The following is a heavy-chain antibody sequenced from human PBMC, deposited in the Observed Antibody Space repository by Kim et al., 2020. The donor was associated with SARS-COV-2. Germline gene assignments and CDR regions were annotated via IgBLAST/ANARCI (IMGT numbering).Heavy chain of an antibody. D-gene: IGHD6-19*01. Sequence: GGSRRLSCAASGFTFSSYWMHWVRQAPGKGLVWVSRINSDGSSTSYPDSVKGRFTISRDNAKNTLYLQMNSLRAEDTAVYYCASLGYSSGWTNDYWGQGTLATVSS. J-gene: IGHJ4*02. CDR3: ASLGYSSGWTNDY. CDR2: INSDGSST. CDR1: GFTFSSYW. V-gene: IGHV3-74*01.